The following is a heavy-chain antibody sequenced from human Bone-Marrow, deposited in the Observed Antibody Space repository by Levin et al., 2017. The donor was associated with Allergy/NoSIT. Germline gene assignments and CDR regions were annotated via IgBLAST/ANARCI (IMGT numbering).Heavy chain of an antibody. V-gene: IGHV4-4*01. Sequence: GSLRLSCAVSGASISSSTWWSWVRQPPGQGLEWMGEIYHSGSTDYNPSLKSRLTISVNRSKNSFSLKLNSVTAADTAVYFCAREYYMDVWGKGTTVTVSS. J-gene: IGHJ6*03. CDR2: IYHSGST. CDR1: GASISSSTW. CDR3: AREYYMDV.